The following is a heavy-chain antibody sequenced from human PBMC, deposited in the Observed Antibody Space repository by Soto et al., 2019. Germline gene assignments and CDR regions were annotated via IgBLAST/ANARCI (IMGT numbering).Heavy chain of an antibody. J-gene: IGHJ4*01. CDR3: FGVLAATLDY. V-gene: IGHV4-39*01. CDR2: LYHRGAT. D-gene: IGHD6-25*01. CDR1: GGSINNTNYH. Sequence: SAPLSLTCSVPGGSINNTNYHWQWIRQPPGKWLEWIGTLYHRGATDYNPSLKSRVTISVDTSKNQLSLNLSSVTATDTAVYYCFGVLAATLDYWGQGTPV.